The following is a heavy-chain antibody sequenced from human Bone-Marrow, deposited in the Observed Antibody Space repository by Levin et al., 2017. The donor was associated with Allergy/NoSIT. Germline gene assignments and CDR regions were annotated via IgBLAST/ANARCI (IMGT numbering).Heavy chain of an antibody. Sequence: GGSLRLSCVASGFTFSSYSMNWVRQAPGKGLEWVSYISNSGNTIDYADSVKGRFTISRDNAKNSLHLQMNSLRAEDTAVYFCARLRGYSYGYADYWGQGTLVTVSS. V-gene: IGHV3-48*01. CDR1: GFTFSSYS. CDR3: ARLRGYSYGYADY. D-gene: IGHD5-18*01. CDR2: ISNSGNTI. J-gene: IGHJ4*02.